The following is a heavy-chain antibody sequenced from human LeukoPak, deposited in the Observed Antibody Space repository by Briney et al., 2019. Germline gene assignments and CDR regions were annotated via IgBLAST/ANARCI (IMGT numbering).Heavy chain of an antibody. CDR1: EFTFSRNY. J-gene: IGHJ4*02. CDR3: TRDQMHY. CDR2: IFSNGDT. D-gene: IGHD5-24*01. Sequence: GGSLRLSCTASEFTFSRNYMLWVRQAPGKGLEWVSLIFSNGDTHYTDSVKGRFTISRDTSKNTVSLQMNSLRVEDTAMYYCTRDQMHYWGQGTLVTVSS. V-gene: IGHV3-53*01.